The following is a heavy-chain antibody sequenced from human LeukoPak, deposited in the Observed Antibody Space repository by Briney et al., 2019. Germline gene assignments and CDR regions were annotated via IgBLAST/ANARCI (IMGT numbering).Heavy chain of an antibody. V-gene: IGHV3-21*01. CDR2: ISSSSYI. CDR3: ARDRAHSGDFDY. D-gene: IGHD6-25*01. Sequence: GGSLRLSCAASGFTFSSYSMNWVRQAPGKGLEWVSSISSSSYIYYADSVKGRFTISRDNAKNSLYLQMNSLRAEDTAVYYCARDRAHSGDFDYWGQGTLVTVSS. J-gene: IGHJ4*02. CDR1: GFTFSSYS.